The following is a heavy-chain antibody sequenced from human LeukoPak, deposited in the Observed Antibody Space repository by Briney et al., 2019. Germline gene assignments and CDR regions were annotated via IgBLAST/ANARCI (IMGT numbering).Heavy chain of an antibody. J-gene: IGHJ3*02. Sequence: SETLFLTCAVSDDSFSSHYWTWIRQSPGTGLEWIGYISHIGRTNYNPSLKSRVTISIDTSKNQFSLKLRSVTAADTAVYYCARDLVTVTKGFDIWGQGTMVSVSS. CDR1: DDSFSSHY. CDR3: ARDLVTVTKGFDI. D-gene: IGHD4-17*01. CDR2: ISHIGRT. V-gene: IGHV4-59*11.